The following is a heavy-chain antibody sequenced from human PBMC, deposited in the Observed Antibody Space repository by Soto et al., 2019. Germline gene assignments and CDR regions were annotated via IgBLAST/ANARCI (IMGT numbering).Heavy chain of an antibody. Sequence: EVQLVESGGGLVQPGGSLRLSCAASGVTFSSYTMNWVRQAPGKGLEWVSYISSSSSTIYYADSVKGRFTISRDNAKNALYLQMNSLRDEDTAVYYCVRVDGDFYYYGMDVWGQGTTVTVSS. V-gene: IGHV3-48*02. CDR1: GVTFSSYT. CDR2: ISSSSSTI. D-gene: IGHD4-17*01. J-gene: IGHJ6*02. CDR3: VRVDGDFYYYGMDV.